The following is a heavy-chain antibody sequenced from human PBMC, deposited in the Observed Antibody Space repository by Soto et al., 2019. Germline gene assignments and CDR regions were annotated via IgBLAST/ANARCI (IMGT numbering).Heavy chain of an antibody. J-gene: IGHJ4*02. CDR3: ARLGIAAALSTRQIDY. CDR1: GYTFTSYG. Sequence: QVPLVQSGAEVKKPGASVKVSCKASGYTFTSYGISWVRQAPGQGLEWMGWISAYNGNTNYAQKLQGRVTMTTDTSTSTAYMELRSLRSDDTTVYYYARLGIAAALSTRQIDYWGQGTLVTVSS. CDR2: ISAYNGNT. V-gene: IGHV1-18*01. D-gene: IGHD6-13*01.